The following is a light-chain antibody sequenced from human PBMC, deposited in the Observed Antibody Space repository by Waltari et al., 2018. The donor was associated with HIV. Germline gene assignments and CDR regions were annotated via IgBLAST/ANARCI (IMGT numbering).Light chain of an antibody. J-gene: IGKJ2*01. CDR2: TAS. CDR1: QDISSW. Sequence: DIQLTQSPSSVSASVGDRVIITCRASQDISSWLAWYQQTPGKATKLLIYTASTLQPGVPSRFSGSGSGTDFTLTIHSLQTEDCATDYCQQANSFPLTFGQGTRLEI. CDR3: QQANSFPLT. V-gene: IGKV1-12*01.